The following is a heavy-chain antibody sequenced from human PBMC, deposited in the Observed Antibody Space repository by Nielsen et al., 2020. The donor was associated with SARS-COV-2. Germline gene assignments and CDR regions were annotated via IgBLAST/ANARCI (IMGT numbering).Heavy chain of an antibody. D-gene: IGHD6-25*01. V-gene: IGHV3-21*06. CDR2: ITMSGAYM. CDR1: GFRFTSYS. J-gene: IGHJ2*01. CDR3: ARDQDGGAATSNWYFDL. Sequence: GESLKISCAASGFRFTSYSMIWVRQAPGKGLEWVASITMSGAYMYYADSVRGRFTVSRDNAENSLSLHMSSLRDEDTAVYYCARDQDGGAATSNWYFDLWGRGTLVIVSS.